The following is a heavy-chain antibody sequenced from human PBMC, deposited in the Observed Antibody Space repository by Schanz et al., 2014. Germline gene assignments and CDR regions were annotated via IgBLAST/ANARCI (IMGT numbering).Heavy chain of an antibody. CDR2: INGNGGIT. D-gene: IGHD6-13*01. CDR3: ARLDSSSWYPRY. Sequence: EVQLVESGGGLVQPGGSLRLSCAASGFTFDDYAMSWVRQAPGKGLEWVSAINGNGGITYYADPVKGRFAISRDNSKNTLYLQMNSLRAEDTAVYYCARLDSSSWYPRYWGQGTLXTVSS. V-gene: IGHV3-23*04. CDR1: GFTFDDYA. J-gene: IGHJ4*02.